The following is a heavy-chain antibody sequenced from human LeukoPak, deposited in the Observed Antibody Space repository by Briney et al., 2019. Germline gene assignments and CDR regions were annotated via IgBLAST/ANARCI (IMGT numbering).Heavy chain of an antibody. V-gene: IGHV3-23*01. J-gene: IGHJ3*02. Sequence: PGGSLRLSCAASGFTFSSYAMSWVRQAPGKGLEWVSAISGSGGSTYYADSVKGRFTISRDNSKNTLYLQTNSLRAEDTAVYYCAKVRAAASLHDAFDIWGQGTMVTVSS. D-gene: IGHD6-13*01. CDR1: GFTFSSYA. CDR3: AKVRAAASLHDAFDI. CDR2: ISGSGGST.